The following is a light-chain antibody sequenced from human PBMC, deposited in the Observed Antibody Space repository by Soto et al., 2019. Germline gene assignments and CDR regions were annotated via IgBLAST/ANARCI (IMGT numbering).Light chain of an antibody. CDR3: QCYDSSLRDVI. V-gene: IGLV1-40*01. CDR2: GNI. CDR1: SSNIGAGYD. J-gene: IGLJ2*01. Sequence: QLVLTQPPSVSGAPGQRVTISCTGSSSNIGAGYDVHWYQQVPGTAPKLRIYGNINRPAGVPDRFSGSKSGTSASLAITGLQAEDEAEYYCQCYDSSLRDVIFGGGTKLTVL.